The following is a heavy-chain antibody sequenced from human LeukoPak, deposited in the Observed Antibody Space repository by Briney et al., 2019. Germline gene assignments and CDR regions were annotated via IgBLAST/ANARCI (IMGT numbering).Heavy chain of an antibody. CDR1: GGSISSYY. J-gene: IGHJ3*01. Sequence: SETLSLTCTVSGGSISSYYWSWIRQPPGKGLEWIGYIYYTGSTSYNPSLKSRVTISMDTSKNQFSLKLSSVTAADSAVYYCARSSYSSSSSVWGQGTMVTVSS. CDR2: IYYTGST. V-gene: IGHV4-59*01. CDR3: ARSSYSSSSSV. D-gene: IGHD6-6*01.